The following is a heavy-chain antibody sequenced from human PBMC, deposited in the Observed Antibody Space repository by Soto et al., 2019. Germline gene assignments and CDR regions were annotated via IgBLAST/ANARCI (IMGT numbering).Heavy chain of an antibody. CDR3: ARCYCTVGSCYTCWHFDL. V-gene: IGHV1-18*01. J-gene: IGHJ2*01. Sequence: QAQLVQSGAEVKKPGASVKVSCQAGGYTFADYGISWVRQAPGQGLEWVGWIGPYNGNTNYAQNLQDKVTMTTDTSTNTAYMELRGFRSDDTALYYCARCYCTVGSCYTCWHFDLWGRGTLLTVSS. CDR2: IGPYNGNT. CDR1: GYTFADYG. D-gene: IGHD2-15*01.